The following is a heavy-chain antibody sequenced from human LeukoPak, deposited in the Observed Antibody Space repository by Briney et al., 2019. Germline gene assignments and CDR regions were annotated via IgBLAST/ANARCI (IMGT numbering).Heavy chain of an antibody. J-gene: IGHJ5*02. CDR1: GGTFSSYA. CDR3: ARDASSGYTP. Sequence: GASVKVSCKASGGTFSSYAISWVRQAPGQGLEWMGGIIPIFGTANYAQKFQGRVTITADDSTSTAYMELSSLRSEDTAVYYCARDASSGYTPWGQGTLVTVSS. CDR2: IIPIFGTA. D-gene: IGHD3-22*01. V-gene: IGHV1-69*13.